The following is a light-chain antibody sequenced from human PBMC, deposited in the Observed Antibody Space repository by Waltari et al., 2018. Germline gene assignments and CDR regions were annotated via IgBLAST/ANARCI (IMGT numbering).Light chain of an antibody. CDR1: QSVSSY. CDR3: QQRSDWPT. V-gene: IGKV3-11*01. Sequence: EIVLTQSPATLSLSPGDTATLSCRASQSVSSYLAWYRQKAGQAPRLLIYDASTRATGIPARFSGSGSGTDFTLTISSLEPEDFALYYCQQRSDWPTFGQGTRLEIE. J-gene: IGKJ5*01. CDR2: DAS.